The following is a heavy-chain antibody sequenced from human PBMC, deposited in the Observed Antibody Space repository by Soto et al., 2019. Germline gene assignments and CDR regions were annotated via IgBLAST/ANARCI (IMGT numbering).Heavy chain of an antibody. CDR2: IKQDGSEK. D-gene: IGHD3-3*01. CDR1: GFTFSSYW. V-gene: IGHV3-7*01. CDR3: ARDLTYYDFWSGYYYYYGMDV. J-gene: IGHJ6*02. Sequence: GGSLRLSCAASGFTFSSYWMSWVRQAPGKGLEWVANIKQDGSEKYYVDSVKGRFTISRDNAKNSLYLQMNSLRAEDTAVYYCARDLTYYDFWSGYYYYYGMDVWGQGTTVTVSS.